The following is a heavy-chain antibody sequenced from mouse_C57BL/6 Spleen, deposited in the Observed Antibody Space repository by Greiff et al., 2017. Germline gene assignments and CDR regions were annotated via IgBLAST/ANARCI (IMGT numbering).Heavy chain of an antibody. CDR2: IDPSDSET. V-gene: IGHV1-52*01. CDR1: GYTFTSYW. J-gene: IGHJ4*01. D-gene: IGHD2-3*01. CDR3: ASWLLGAMDY. Sequence: QVHVKQPGAELVRPGSSVKLSCKASGYTFTSYWMHWVKQRPIQGLEWIGNIDPSDSETHYNQKFKDKATLTVDKSSSTAYMQLSSLTSEDSAVYYCASWLLGAMDYWGQGTSVTVSS.